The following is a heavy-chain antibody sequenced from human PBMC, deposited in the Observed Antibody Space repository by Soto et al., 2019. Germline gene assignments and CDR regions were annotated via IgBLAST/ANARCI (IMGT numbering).Heavy chain of an antibody. Sequence: SVKVSCKASVGTFSSYTISWVRQAPGQVLEWMGRIIPILGIANYAQKFQGRVTITADKSTSTAYMELSSLRSEDTAVYSCASYDSIAYDAFDIWGQGTMVTVSS. V-gene: IGHV1-69*02. CDR1: VGTFSSYT. CDR2: IIPILGIA. J-gene: IGHJ3*02. CDR3: ASYDSIAYDAFDI. D-gene: IGHD5-12*01.